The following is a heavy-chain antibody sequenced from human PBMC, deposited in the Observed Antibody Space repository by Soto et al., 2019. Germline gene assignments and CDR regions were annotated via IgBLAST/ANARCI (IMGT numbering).Heavy chain of an antibody. CDR1: GFTVSSNY. D-gene: IGHD3-16*01. V-gene: IGHV3-53*01. CDR3: ARVAEIWGSYPVFHPHFDY. Sequence: QSGGSLRLSCAASGFTVSSNYMSWVRQAPGKGLEWVSVIYSGGSTYYADSVKGRFTISRDNSKNTLYLQMNSLRAEDTAVYYCARVAEIWGSYPVFHPHFDYWGQGTLVTVSS. J-gene: IGHJ4*02. CDR2: IYSGGST.